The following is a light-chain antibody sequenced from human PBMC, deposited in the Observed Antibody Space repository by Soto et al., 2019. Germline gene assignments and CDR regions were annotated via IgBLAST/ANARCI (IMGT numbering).Light chain of an antibody. Sequence: EIALAQSPGTLSLSPWERATISCRASQSVFNNYLAWYQQKPGQAPRLLIYAASSRATDIPDRVSGIGSGTHFTLTISRLEPEDSAVYYCQQYGSSHPITFGQGTRLEI. J-gene: IGKJ5*01. CDR1: QSVFNNY. CDR2: AAS. V-gene: IGKV3-20*01. CDR3: QQYGSSHPIT.